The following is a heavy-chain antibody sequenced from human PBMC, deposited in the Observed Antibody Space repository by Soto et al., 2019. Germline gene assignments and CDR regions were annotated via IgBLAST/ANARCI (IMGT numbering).Heavy chain of an antibody. Sequence: LSLPCTASVGSLNRGSDYWSWIRHQSGKGLEWIGHRKYRGNAYYNPSLQSRLTIAVETSQNPFSLKLNSVNDADTAVNYCAHVEPAGLAGDACYFEYWGQGALVTVSS. V-gene: IGHV4-31*03. CDR3: AHVEPAGLAGDACYFEY. CDR1: VGSLNRGSDY. J-gene: IGHJ4*02. D-gene: IGHD2-15*01. CDR2: RKYRGNA.